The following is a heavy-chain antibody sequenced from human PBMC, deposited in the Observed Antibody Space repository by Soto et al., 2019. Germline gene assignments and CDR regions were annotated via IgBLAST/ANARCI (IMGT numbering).Heavy chain of an antibody. V-gene: IGHV3-66*01. CDR2: IYSGGDS. Sequence: EVQLVESGGGLVQPGGSLRLSCAVSGFTVGNNYMRWVRQAPGKGLEWVSLIYSGGDSFYADSVKDRFTISRDSSRNTLYLQMNSLRVEDTAVYYCATSQTVGCWGQGILVTVSS. D-gene: IGHD2-2*01. J-gene: IGHJ4*02. CDR1: GFTVGNNY. CDR3: ATSQTVGC.